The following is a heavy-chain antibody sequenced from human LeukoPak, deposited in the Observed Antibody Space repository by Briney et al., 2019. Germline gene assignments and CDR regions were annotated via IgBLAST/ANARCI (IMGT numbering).Heavy chain of an antibody. CDR3: ATGYYEPFAT. CDR1: GAPLSSYY. V-gene: IGHV4-59*01. J-gene: IGHJ5*02. D-gene: IGHD1-26*01. Sequence: SGTLSLTCSVSGAPLSSYYWDWLRQSPGKGLEWIGYISDTGKTDSNPSLKSRVTISLGTSKTQSSLRLRSVTAADSAVYYCATGYYEPFATWGPGILVTVSS. CDR2: ISDTGKT.